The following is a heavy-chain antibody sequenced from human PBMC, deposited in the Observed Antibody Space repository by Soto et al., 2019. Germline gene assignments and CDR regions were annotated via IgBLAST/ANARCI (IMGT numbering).Heavy chain of an antibody. D-gene: IGHD5-12*01. CDR3: AREVTVASYPFDF. J-gene: IGHJ4*02. CDR2: IIPIFGSA. CDR1: GGTFSNYA. Sequence: GASVKVSCKASGGTFSNYALSWVRQAPGQGLEWMGGIIPIFGSANYAQKFQGRVTITADDSTSTAYMELSSLRPDDTAVYYCAREVTVASYPFDFWGQGTLVTVSS. V-gene: IGHV1-69*13.